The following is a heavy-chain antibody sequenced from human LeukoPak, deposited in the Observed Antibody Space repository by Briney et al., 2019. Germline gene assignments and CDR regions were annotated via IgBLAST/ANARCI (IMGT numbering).Heavy chain of an antibody. CDR1: GGSFSGYY. CDR2: INHSGSA. D-gene: IGHD2-21*02. V-gene: IGHV4-34*01. J-gene: IGHJ4*02. Sequence: SETLSLTCAVYGGSFSGYYWSWIRQPPGKGLEWIGEINHSGSANYNPSLKSRVTISVDTSRNQFSLKLSSVTAADTAVYYCARAGAYCGGDCSPREDYFDYWGQGTLVTVSS. CDR3: ARAGAYCGGDCSPREDYFDY.